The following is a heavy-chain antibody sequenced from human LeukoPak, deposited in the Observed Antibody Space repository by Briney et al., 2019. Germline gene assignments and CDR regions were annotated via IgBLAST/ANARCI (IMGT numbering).Heavy chain of an antibody. Sequence: GASVTVSCKASGYTFTSYGISWVRQAPGQGLEWMGWISAYNGNTNYAQTLQGRVTMTTDTSTSTAYMELRSLRSDDTAVYYCASLIEYSSARVRTDDAFDIWGQGTMVTVSS. V-gene: IGHV1-18*01. J-gene: IGHJ3*02. CDR2: ISAYNGNT. CDR1: GYTFTSYG. CDR3: ASLIEYSSARVRTDDAFDI. D-gene: IGHD6-6*01.